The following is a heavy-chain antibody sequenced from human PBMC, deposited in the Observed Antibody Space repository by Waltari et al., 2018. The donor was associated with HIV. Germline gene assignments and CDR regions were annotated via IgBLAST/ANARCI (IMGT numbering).Heavy chain of an antibody. CDR2: VYSNVVT. Sequence: QLQLQESGPALVKPSDTLPLTCTVSTGYITQSYYWGWVRQSPGTGLEWIGTVYSNVVTHCTPSLESRVTMSVDTSKNQFSLTLTSVTAADTALYFCATLRTVTGTIDDWGQGILVTVSS. CDR1: TGYITQSYY. CDR3: ATLRTVTGTIDD. V-gene: IGHV4-39*01. J-gene: IGHJ4*02. D-gene: IGHD4-17*01.